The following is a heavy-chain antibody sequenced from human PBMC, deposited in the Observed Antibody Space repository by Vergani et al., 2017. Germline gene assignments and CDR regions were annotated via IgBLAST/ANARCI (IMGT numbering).Heavy chain of an antibody. CDR3: ARGASYFDSGGYADT. CDR2: MIPTFDSK. J-gene: IGHJ5*02. CDR1: GDTFSNYA. Sequence: QVQLLQSGAAVRKPGSSVTVSCKASGDTFSNYAITWVRQAPGQGLQWMGRMIPTFDSKNYAPRFEGRVTLTADASASTGYMELTSLTSEDTAVYFCARGASYFDSGGYADTWGQGTLVTVS. D-gene: IGHD3-22*01. V-gene: IGHV1-69*13.